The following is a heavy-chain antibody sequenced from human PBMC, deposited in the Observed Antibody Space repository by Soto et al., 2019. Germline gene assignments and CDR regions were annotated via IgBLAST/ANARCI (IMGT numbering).Heavy chain of an antibody. J-gene: IGHJ5*02. CDR1: GGTFSSYT. CDR3: ESSITPGDEWGRFDP. CDR2: IIPILGIA. Sequence: QVQLVQSGAEVKKPGSSVKVSCKASGGTFSSYTISWVRQAPGQGLEWMGRIIPILGIANYAQKFQGRVTITADKSTIKADMELSSLRSEDTAVYYCESSITPGDEWGRFDPWGQGTLVTVSS. D-gene: IGHD1-20*01. V-gene: IGHV1-69*02.